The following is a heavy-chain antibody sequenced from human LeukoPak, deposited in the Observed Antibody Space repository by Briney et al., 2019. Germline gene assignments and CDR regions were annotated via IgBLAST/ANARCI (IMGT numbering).Heavy chain of an antibody. V-gene: IGHV5-10-1*01. J-gene: IGHJ5*02. CDR3: ARIGGWYDYWFDP. CDR1: GYSFTSYW. CDR2: IDPSDSYT. D-gene: IGHD6-19*01. Sequence: GESLKISCKGSGYSFTSYWISWVRQMPGKGLEWMGRIDPSDSYTNYSPSFQGHVTISADKSISTAYLQWSSLKASDTAMYYCARIGGWYDYWFDPWGQGTLVTVSS.